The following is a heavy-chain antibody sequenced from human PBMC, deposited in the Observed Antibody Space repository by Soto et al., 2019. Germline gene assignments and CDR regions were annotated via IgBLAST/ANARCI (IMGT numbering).Heavy chain of an antibody. V-gene: IGHV4-34*01. D-gene: IGHD2-21*01. CDR2: INHLGSI. Sequence: SETLSLTCVVSGGSLSDYFWSWIRQPPGMALEWIGEINHLGSINYNPSLKSRVTMSVDTSKNQFSLTLNSVTAADTATYYCARGGISHWAYFYYMDGWDRGITVNVSS. J-gene: IGHJ6*03. CDR1: GGSLSDYF. CDR3: ARGGISHWAYFYYMDG.